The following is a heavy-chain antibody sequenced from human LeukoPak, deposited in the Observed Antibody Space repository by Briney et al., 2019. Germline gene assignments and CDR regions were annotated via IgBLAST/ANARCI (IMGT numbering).Heavy chain of an antibody. CDR3: ARGAFRFR. Sequence: GGSLRLSCAASGFTFSSYAMTWVRQAPGKGLEWVSTITSSGGSTYYADSVKGRFTISRDNSKNTPYLQMNSLRADDTAVYYCARGAFRFRWGQGTLVTVSS. CDR1: GFTFSSYA. J-gene: IGHJ4*02. V-gene: IGHV3-23*01. CDR2: ITSSGGST.